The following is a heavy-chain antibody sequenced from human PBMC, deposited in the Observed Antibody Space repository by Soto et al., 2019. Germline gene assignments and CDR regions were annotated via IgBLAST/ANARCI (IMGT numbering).Heavy chain of an antibody. V-gene: IGHV1-69*01. J-gene: IGHJ6*02. D-gene: IGHD1-26*01. CDR2: IIPIYGTA. CDR3: AKDRRADWESYYYYAMDV. Sequence: QGQLVQSGAEVKKPGSSVKVSCKASGGTFSSFTISWVRQAPGQGLEWMVGIIPIYGTANSAQKFQGRVTITADASTRTAYMELSSLRSEDTAVYYCAKDRRADWESYYYYAMDVWGQGTTVTVSS. CDR1: GGTFSSFT.